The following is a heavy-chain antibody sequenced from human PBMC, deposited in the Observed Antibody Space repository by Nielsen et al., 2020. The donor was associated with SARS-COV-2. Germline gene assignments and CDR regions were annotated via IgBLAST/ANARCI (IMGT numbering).Heavy chain of an antibody. J-gene: IGHJ3*02. CDR3: ASLNAGGSPDAFDI. V-gene: IGHV5-51*01. Sequence: VRQMPGKGPEWMGIIYPGDSDTRYSPSFQGQVTISADKSISTAYLQWSSLKASDTAMYYCASLNAGGSPDAFDIWGQGTMVTVSS. D-gene: IGHD2-2*01. CDR2: IYPGDSDT.